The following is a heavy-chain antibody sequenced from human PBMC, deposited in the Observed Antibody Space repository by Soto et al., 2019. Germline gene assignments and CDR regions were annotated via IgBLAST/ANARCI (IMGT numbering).Heavy chain of an antibody. CDR3: TSDASRDSSARGWPDP. CDR1: GFTFRSFT. V-gene: IGHV3-21*04. Sequence: PGGALRLSCAASGFTFRSFTMNWVRQAPGKGLEGVSTISSNSANIYYTDALRRSFTITRDNAKNSLHLQMKRLRAEDTAVYYCTSDASRDSSARGWPDPWGTGTLLTAPQ. CDR2: ISSNSANI. D-gene: IGHD4-4*01. J-gene: IGHJ5*02.